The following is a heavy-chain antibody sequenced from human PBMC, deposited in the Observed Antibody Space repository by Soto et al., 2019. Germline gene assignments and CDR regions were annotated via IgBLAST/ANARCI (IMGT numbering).Heavy chain of an antibody. Sequence: GSLRLSCAASGFTFSTYGLHWVRQAPGKGLEWVAVISYDGSDKYYADSVKGRFTISRDNSKNTLYLQINSLRADDTAVYYCAKDLVPNYSNRPYANWFDPWGQGTLVTVSS. CDR3: AKDLVPNYSNRPYANWFDP. V-gene: IGHV3-30*18. J-gene: IGHJ5*02. CDR2: ISYDGSDK. CDR1: GFTFSTYG. D-gene: IGHD4-4*01.